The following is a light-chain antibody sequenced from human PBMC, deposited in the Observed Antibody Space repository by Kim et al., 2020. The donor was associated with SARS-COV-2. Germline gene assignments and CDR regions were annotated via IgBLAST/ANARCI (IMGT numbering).Light chain of an antibody. CDR2: EVT. V-gene: IGLV2-23*02. CDR3: CSYAGSSTFYV. Sequence: QSALTQSASVSGSPGQSITISCTGTSSDVGSYNLVSWYQQHPDKAPKMMIYEVTKRPSGVSNRFSGSKSGNTASLTISGLQAEDEAAYYCCSYAGSSTFYVFGTGTKVTVL. CDR1: SSDVGSYNL. J-gene: IGLJ1*01.